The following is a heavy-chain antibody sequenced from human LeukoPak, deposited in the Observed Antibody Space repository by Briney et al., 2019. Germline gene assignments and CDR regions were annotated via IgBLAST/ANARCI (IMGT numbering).Heavy chain of an antibody. J-gene: IGHJ2*01. Sequence: SGTLSLTCAVSGGSISSSNWWSWVRQPPGKGLEWIGEIHHSGSTNYNPSLKSRVTISVDKSKNQFSLKLSSVTAADTAVYYCARVRPYDSSAYGYFDLWGRGTLVTVSS. CDR2: IHHSGST. D-gene: IGHD3-22*01. V-gene: IGHV4-4*02. CDR3: ARVRPYDSSAYGYFDL. CDR1: GGSISSSNW.